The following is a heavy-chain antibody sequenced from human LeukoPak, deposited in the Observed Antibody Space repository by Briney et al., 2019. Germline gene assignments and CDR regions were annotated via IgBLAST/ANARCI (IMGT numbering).Heavy chain of an antibody. CDR1: GGSFSGYY. J-gene: IGHJ4*02. CDR3: AREEYSSDWYGHDS. CDR2: INHSGST. Sequence: SETLSLTCAVYGGSFSGYYWSWIRQPPGKGLEWIGEINHSGSTHYNPSLKSRVTLSVDTSKNQFSLRLTSVTAADTAFYYCAREEYSSDWYGHDSWGQGTLVTVSS. V-gene: IGHV4-34*01. D-gene: IGHD6-13*01.